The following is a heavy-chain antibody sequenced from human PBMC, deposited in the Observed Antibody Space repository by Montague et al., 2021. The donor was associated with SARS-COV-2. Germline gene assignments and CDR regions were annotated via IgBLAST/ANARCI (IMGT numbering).Heavy chain of an antibody. V-gene: IGHV4-61*02. D-gene: IGHD2-21*01. J-gene: IGHJ6*02. CDR3: ARDTEVEIRTYSYYKMDV. CDR1: GGSANSGNYY. Sequence: TLSLTCTVSGGSANSGNYYWSWIRQPAGKRLEWMGRISSSGNTNYNPSLKSRLSILVDTSKNQFSLNLRSVTAADTAVYYCARDTEVEIRTYSYYKMDVWGPGTTVTVSS. CDR2: ISSSGNT.